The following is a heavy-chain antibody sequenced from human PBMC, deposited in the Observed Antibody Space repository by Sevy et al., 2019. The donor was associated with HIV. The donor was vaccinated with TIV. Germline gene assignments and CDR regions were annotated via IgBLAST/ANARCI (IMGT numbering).Heavy chain of an antibody. D-gene: IGHD2-15*01. Sequence: GGSLRLSCAASGFTFISFTMNWVRQAPGKGLEWVSSISNSPSYIYYADSVKGRFTISRDNAKNALYLQMDSLRVEDAAVYYCARDLFSGGNAVYGYWGQGTLVTVSS. V-gene: IGHV3-21*01. CDR1: GFTFISFT. J-gene: IGHJ4*02. CDR2: ISNSPSYI. CDR3: ARDLFSGGNAVYGY.